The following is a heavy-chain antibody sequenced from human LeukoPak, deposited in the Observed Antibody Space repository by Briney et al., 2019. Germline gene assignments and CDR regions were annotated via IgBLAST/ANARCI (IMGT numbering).Heavy chain of an antibody. V-gene: IGHV1-46*01. Sequence: ASVKVSCKASGYTFTSYYMHWVRQAPGQGLGWMGIINPSGGSTSYAQKFQGRVTMTRDTSTSTVYMELSSLRSEDTAVYYCARDRAPYYDSSGHDYWGQGTLVTVSS. J-gene: IGHJ4*02. CDR2: INPSGGST. CDR1: GYTFTSYY. CDR3: ARDRAPYYDSSGHDY. D-gene: IGHD3-22*01.